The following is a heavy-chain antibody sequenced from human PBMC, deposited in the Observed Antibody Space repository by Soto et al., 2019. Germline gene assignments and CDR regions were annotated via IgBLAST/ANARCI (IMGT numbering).Heavy chain of an antibody. CDR3: ARVPSASGRAHFDY. D-gene: IGHD2-15*01. CDR2: ISYDGSNK. CDR1: GFTFSSYA. J-gene: IGHJ4*02. V-gene: IGHV3-30-3*01. Sequence: QVQLVESGGGVVQPGRSLRLSCAASGFTFSSYAMHWVRQAPGKGLGLVAVISYDGSNKYYADSVKGRFTISRDNSKNTLYLQMNSLRAEDTAVYYCARVPSASGRAHFDYWGQGTLVTVSS.